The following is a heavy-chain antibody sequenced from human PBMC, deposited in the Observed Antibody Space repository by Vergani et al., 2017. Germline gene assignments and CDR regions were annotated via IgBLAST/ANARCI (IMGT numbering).Heavy chain of an antibody. J-gene: IGHJ4*02. D-gene: IGHD5-12*01. CDR1: GYTFTSYY. V-gene: IGHV1-46*01. CDR3: ASSSPAGGMGYSGYDFLW. Sequence: QVQLVQSGAEVKKPGASVKVSCKASGYTFTSYYMHWVRPAAGQGLEGMGIINPSGGSTSYAQKFQGRVTMTRETSTSTVYMELSSLRSEDTAVYYCASSSPAGGMGYSGYDFLWWGQGTLVTVSS. CDR2: INPSGGST.